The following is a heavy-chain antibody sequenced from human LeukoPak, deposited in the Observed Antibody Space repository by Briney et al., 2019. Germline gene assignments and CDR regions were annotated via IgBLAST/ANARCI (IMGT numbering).Heavy chain of an antibody. D-gene: IGHD6-13*01. CDR2: IYYSGST. CDR3: ARRGYASSWSFDY. Sequence: PSETLSLTCTVSGGSISGYYWNWVRQPPGMGLEWIGYIYYSGSTKYNPSLKSRVTISVDTSKNQFSLKLSSVTAADTAVYYCARRGYASSWSFDYWGQGTLVTVSS. V-gene: IGHV4-59*08. CDR1: GGSISGYY. J-gene: IGHJ4*02.